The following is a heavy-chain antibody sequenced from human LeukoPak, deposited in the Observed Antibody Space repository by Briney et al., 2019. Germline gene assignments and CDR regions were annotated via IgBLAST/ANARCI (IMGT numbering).Heavy chain of an antibody. CDR1: GYSFTSYW. CDR3: ASYCSGGSCYSGFYY. J-gene: IGHJ4*02. CDR2: IYPGDSDT. D-gene: IGHD2-15*01. V-gene: IGHV5-51*03. Sequence: GESLKISCKGSGYSFTSYWIGWMRQMPGKGLEWMGIIYPGDSDTRYSPSFQGQVTISADKSISTAYLQWSSLKASDTAMYYCASYCSGGSCYSGFYYWGQGTLVTVSS.